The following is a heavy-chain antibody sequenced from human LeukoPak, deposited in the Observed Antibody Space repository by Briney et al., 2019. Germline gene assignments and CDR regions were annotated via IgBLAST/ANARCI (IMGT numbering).Heavy chain of an antibody. CDR2: ISSSGSTI. J-gene: IGHJ5*02. Sequence: GGSLRLSCAASGFTFSDYYMSWIRQAPGKGLEWVSYISSSGSTIYYDNSVQGRFTIIRENAKTSLYLQMNSLRAEDTAVYYCAREVGGYYYDSSGYYYPWGQGTLVTVSS. D-gene: IGHD3-22*01. V-gene: IGHV3-11*01. CDR1: GFTFSDYY. CDR3: AREVGGYYYDSSGYYYP.